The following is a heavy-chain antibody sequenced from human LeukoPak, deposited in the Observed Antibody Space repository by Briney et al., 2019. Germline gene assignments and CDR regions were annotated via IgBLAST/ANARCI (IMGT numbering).Heavy chain of an antibody. CDR2: IKSKTDGGTT. D-gene: IGHD3-3*01. V-gene: IGHV3-15*01. J-gene: IGHJ4*02. CDR1: GFTFSSNA. CDR3: TTTNYDFWSGYYPHFDY. Sequence: PGGSLRLSCAASGFTFSSNAMSWVRQAPGKGLEWVGRIKSKTDGGTTDYAAPVKGRFTISRDDSKNTLYLQMNSLKTEDTAVYYCTTTNYDFWSGYYPHFDYWGQGTLVTVSS.